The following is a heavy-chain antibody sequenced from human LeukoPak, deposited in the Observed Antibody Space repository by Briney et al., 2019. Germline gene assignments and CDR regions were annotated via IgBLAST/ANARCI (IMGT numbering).Heavy chain of an antibody. CDR3: ARGIVARSPYYYYYMDV. D-gene: IGHD6-6*01. V-gene: IGHV4-34*01. J-gene: IGHJ6*03. CDR1: GGSFSGYY. Sequence: SETLSLTCAVYGGSFSGYYWSWIRQPPGKGLEWIGEINHSGSTNYNPSLKSRVTISVDTSKNQFSLKLSSVTAADTAVYYCARGIVARSPYYYYYMDVWGKGTTVTVSS. CDR2: INHSGST.